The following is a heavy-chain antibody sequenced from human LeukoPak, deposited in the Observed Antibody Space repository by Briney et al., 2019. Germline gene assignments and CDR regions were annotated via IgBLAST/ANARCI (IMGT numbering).Heavy chain of an antibody. D-gene: IGHD6-19*01. CDR1: GFTFRSYW. CDR3: ASDPVAGIFDY. Sequence: QPGGALRLSCAASGFTFRSYWMHWVRQAPGKGLVWVSRINSDGSSTSYADSVKGRFTISRDNAKNTLYLQMNSLRAEDTAVYYCASDPVAGIFDYWGQGTLVTVSS. J-gene: IGHJ4*02. V-gene: IGHV3-74*01. CDR2: INSDGSST.